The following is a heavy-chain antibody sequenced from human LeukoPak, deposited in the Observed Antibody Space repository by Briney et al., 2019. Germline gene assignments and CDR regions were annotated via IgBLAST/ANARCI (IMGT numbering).Heavy chain of an antibody. Sequence: ASVKVSCKASGYTFTSYYMHWVRQAPGQGLEWMGIINPSGGSTSYAQKFQSRVTMTRDTSTSTVYMELSSLRSEDTAVYYCSGGGSSWYFDYWGQGTLVTVSS. CDR3: SGGGSSWYFDY. CDR2: INPSGGST. J-gene: IGHJ4*02. V-gene: IGHV1-46*01. CDR1: GYTFTSYY. D-gene: IGHD6-13*01.